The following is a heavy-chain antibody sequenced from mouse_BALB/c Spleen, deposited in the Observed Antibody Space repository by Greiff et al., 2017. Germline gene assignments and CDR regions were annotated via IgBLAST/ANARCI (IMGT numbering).Heavy chain of an antibody. CDR1: GYTFTDYE. V-gene: IGHV1-15*01. J-gene: IGHJ3*01. CDR3: TRGGFAY. Sequence: QVQLQQSGAELVRPGASVTLSCKASGYTFTDYEMHWVKQTPVHGLEWIGAIDPETGGTAYNQKFKGKATLTADKSSSTAYMELRSLTSEDSAVYSCTRGGFAYWGQGTLVTVSA. CDR2: IDPETGGT.